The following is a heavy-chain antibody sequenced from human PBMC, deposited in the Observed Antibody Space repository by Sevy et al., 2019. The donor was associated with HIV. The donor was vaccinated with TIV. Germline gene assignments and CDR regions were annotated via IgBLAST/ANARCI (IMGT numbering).Heavy chain of an antibody. V-gene: IGHV1-69*13. CDR3: ARELCSGTTCYLNWFDT. J-gene: IGHJ5*02. D-gene: IGHD2-15*01. CDR1: GGTFGSYA. CDR2: VIPIFGTP. Sequence: ASVKVSCKASGGTFGSYAISWVRQAPGQGLEWMGRVIPIFGTPNYAQKFQGRVTITAHESTSTAYMELSSLGSEDTAIYYCARELCSGTTCYLNWFDTWGQGTLVTVSS.